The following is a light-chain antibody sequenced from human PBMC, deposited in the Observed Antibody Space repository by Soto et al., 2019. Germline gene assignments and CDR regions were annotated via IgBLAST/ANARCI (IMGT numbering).Light chain of an antibody. Sequence: VMTQSPDPLSVSPGESATLSCRASQTVRANLGWYQQTPGQPPRLLTYGATTRATGIPARFSGSGSGTEFTLTISSLQSEDFAVYYCQQYNNWPLTFGGGTKVDIK. J-gene: IGKJ4*01. CDR1: QTVRAN. CDR2: GAT. V-gene: IGKV3D-15*01. CDR3: QQYNNWPLT.